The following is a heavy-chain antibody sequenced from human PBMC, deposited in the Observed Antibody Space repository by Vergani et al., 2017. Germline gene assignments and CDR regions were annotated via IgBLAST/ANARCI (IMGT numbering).Heavy chain of an antibody. CDR3: ARAPRDYDSSGYSDY. J-gene: IGHJ4*02. Sequence: EVQLVESGGGLVQPGGSLRLSCAASGFTFSSYSMNWVRQAPGKGLEWVSYISSSSITIYYADSVKGRFTISRDNAKNSLYLQMNSLRAEDTAVYYCARAPRDYDSSGYSDYWGQGTLVTVSS. V-gene: IGHV3-48*04. CDR1: GFTFSSYS. D-gene: IGHD3-22*01. CDR2: ISSSSITI.